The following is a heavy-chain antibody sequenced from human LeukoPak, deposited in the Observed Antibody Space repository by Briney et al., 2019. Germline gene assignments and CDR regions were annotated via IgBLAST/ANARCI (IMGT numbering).Heavy chain of an antibody. J-gene: IGHJ2*01. D-gene: IGHD2-15*01. CDR1: GFSFSSYT. Sequence: SGGSLRLSCAASGFSFSSYTINCVLQAPGKGLQWVSSVSSTSKYIYSADSVKGRFTISRDNAKNSLYLQMNTLRVEDTAVYYCQRDAVLVSSSHSYWYFDLWGRGTLVTVSS. CDR3: QRDAVLVSSSHSYWYFDL. V-gene: IGHV3-21*01. CDR2: VSSTSKYI.